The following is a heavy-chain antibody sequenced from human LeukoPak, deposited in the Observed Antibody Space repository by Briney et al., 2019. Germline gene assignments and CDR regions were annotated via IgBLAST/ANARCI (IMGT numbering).Heavy chain of an antibody. CDR1: GFTFSDYY. J-gene: IGHJ3*02. CDR3: AREAPYGSGTYSFAFDI. CDR2: ISSSGSTI. D-gene: IGHD3-10*01. V-gene: IGHV3-11*04. Sequence: PGGSLRLSCAASGFTFSDYYMSWIRQAPGKGLEWVSYISSSGSTIFYGDSVKGRFTISRDNAKNALYLQMNSLRAEDTAVYYCAREAPYGSGTYSFAFDIWGQGQWSPSLQ.